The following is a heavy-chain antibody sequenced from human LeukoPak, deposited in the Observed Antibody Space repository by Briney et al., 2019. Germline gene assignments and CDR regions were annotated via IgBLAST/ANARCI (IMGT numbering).Heavy chain of an antibody. CDR1: GGSFSGYY. D-gene: IGHD5-18*01. CDR2: INHSGST. V-gene: IGHV4-34*01. Sequence: KPSETLSLTCAVYGGSFSGYYWSWIRQPPGKGLEWIGEINHSGSTNYNPSLKSRVTISVDTSKNQFPLKLSSVTAADTAVYYCARVGYFYYYYGMDVWGQGTTVTVSS. J-gene: IGHJ6*02. CDR3: ARVGYFYYYYGMDV.